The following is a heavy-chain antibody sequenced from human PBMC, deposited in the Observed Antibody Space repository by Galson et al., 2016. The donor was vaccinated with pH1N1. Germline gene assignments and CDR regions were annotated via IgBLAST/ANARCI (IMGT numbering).Heavy chain of an antibody. V-gene: IGHV5-10-1*01. D-gene: IGHD2-15*01. CDR2: IDPNDSNT. CDR1: GNSFTSSW. J-gene: IGHJ6*02. Sequence: QSGAEVKKPGESLRISCKGSGNSFTSSWISWVRQMPGKGLEWMGMIDPNDSNTNYSPSFQGHVTTSADKSINTAYLQWSSLKASDTAMYYCARHFYGVAANGMDVWGQGTTVTVSS. CDR3: ARHFYGVAANGMDV.